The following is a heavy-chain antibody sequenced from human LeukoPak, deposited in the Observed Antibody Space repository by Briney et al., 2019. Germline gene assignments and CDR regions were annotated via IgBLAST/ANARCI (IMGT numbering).Heavy chain of an antibody. Sequence: SETLSLACTVSGGSISSYYWSWIRQPPGKGLEWIGYIYYSGSTNYNPSLKSRVTISVDTSKNQFSLKLSSVTAADTAVYYCAGSSGYSYFQHWGQGTLVTVSS. CDR1: GGSISSYY. CDR3: AGSSGYSYFQH. CDR2: IYYSGST. D-gene: IGHD3-22*01. V-gene: IGHV4-59*08. J-gene: IGHJ1*01.